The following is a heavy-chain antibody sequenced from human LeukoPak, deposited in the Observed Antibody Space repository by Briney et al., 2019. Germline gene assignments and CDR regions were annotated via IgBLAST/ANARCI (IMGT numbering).Heavy chain of an antibody. CDR3: ARSGVRYSSSWYLVY. D-gene: IGHD6-13*01. CDR1: GGSISSYY. Sequence: SETLSLTCTASGGSISSYYWSWFRQPPGKGLEWIGYIYYSGSTNYNPSLKSRVTISVDTSKNQFSLKLSSVTAADTAVYYCARSGVRYSSSWYLVYWGQGTLVTVSS. J-gene: IGHJ4*02. CDR2: IYYSGST. V-gene: IGHV4-59*01.